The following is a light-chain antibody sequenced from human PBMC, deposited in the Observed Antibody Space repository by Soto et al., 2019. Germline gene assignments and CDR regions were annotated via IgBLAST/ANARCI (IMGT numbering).Light chain of an antibody. CDR2: AAS. CDR1: ESIARH. CDR3: QQTYSTLSIT. V-gene: IGKV1-39*01. Sequence: DVQMTQSPSSLSASVGDRVTITCRASESIARHLNWYQQKPGKAPKILIYAASSLRNGVPSRFRSGGSGTDFTLTISNLQPEDCATYYCQQTYSTLSITFGQGTRLEIK. J-gene: IGKJ5*01.